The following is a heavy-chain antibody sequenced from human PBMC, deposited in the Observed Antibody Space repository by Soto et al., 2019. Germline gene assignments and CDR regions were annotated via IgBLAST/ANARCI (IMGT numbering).Heavy chain of an antibody. D-gene: IGHD1-20*01. Sequence: EVQLVESGGGLVKPGGSLRLSCAASGFTFSSYSMNWVRQAPGKGLEWVSSISSSSSYIYYADSVKGRFTISRDNAKNSLYLQMNSLRAEDTAVYYCARDQPITGDYYYYMDVWGKGTTVTVSS. J-gene: IGHJ6*03. CDR1: GFTFSSYS. CDR3: ARDQPITGDYYYYMDV. CDR2: ISSSSSYI. V-gene: IGHV3-21*01.